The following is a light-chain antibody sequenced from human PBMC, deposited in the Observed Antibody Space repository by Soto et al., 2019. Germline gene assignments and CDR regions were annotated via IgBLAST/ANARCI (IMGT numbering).Light chain of an antibody. V-gene: IGLV1-51*01. Sequence: QSVLTQPPSVSAAPGQTVTISCSGSSSNIGNNYISWYQQLPGTAPKLLIYDTYKRPSGIPDRFSGSKSGTSATLGITGLQTGDEADYYSGTWDSSLSAWVFGGGTKVTVL. CDR3: GTWDSSLSAWV. J-gene: IGLJ3*02. CDR1: SSNIGNNY. CDR2: DTY.